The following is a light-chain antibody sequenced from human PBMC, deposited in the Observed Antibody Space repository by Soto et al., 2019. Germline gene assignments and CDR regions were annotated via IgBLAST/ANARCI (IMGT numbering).Light chain of an antibody. Sequence: EIVLTQSPATLSLSPGDRATLSCRASQNVRTYLGWYQQKPGQAPRLLIYDASNRATGIPARFSGSGSGTGFTLTISSLEPEDFAVYYCQQRATWPPFTFGPGTKGDLK. V-gene: IGKV3-11*01. CDR3: QQRATWPPFT. CDR1: QNVRTY. CDR2: DAS. J-gene: IGKJ3*01.